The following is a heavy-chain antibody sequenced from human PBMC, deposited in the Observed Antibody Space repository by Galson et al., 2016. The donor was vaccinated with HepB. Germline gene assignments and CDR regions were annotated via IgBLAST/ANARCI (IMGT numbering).Heavy chain of an antibody. V-gene: IGHV5-51*01. Sequence: QSGAEVKKPGESLKISCETSGYTFTDYWIGWVRQLPGKGLEWMGITYPRESDTRYRPSFHGQVTISADKSISTLYLHWSSLKASDTAMYYCARVMGQWLPYFWGQGTLVTVSS. CDR2: TYPRESDT. J-gene: IGHJ4*02. CDR1: GYTFTDYW. D-gene: IGHD6-19*01. CDR3: ARVMGQWLPYF.